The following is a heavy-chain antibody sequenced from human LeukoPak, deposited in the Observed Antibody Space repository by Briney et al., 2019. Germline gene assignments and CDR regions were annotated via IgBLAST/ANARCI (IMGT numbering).Heavy chain of an antibody. Sequence: SETLSLTCTVSGGSISSSSHYWGWIRQPPGKGLEWIGSIYYSGTAFYNPSLKSRVTISVDTSKNQFSLKLSSVTAADTAVYYCAGSGSYYKFDFDYWGQGTLVTVSS. J-gene: IGHJ4*02. CDR2: IYYSGTA. CDR3: AGSGSYYKFDFDY. D-gene: IGHD3-10*01. V-gene: IGHV4-39*01. CDR1: GGSISSSSHY.